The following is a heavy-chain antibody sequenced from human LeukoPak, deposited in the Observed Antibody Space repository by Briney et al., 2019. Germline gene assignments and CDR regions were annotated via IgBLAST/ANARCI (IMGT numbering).Heavy chain of an antibody. D-gene: IGHD5-18*01. Sequence: GGSLRLSCAASGFTFNSYGMHWVRQAPGKGLEWVAVITYDGPNKYYADSVKGRFTISRDDSKSTLYLQMNSLRPEDTAVYYCAKENRPSGYSFQTDYWGQGTLVTVSS. CDR2: ITYDGPNK. CDR1: GFTFNSYG. J-gene: IGHJ4*02. CDR3: AKENRPSGYSFQTDY. V-gene: IGHV3-30*18.